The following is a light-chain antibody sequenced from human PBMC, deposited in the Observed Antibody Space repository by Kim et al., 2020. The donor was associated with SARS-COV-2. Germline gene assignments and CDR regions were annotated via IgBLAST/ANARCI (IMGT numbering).Light chain of an antibody. Sequence: DIQMTQSPSTLSASTGDRITITCRASESISTWLAWYQQKPGKAPKLLIYKASSLQTGVPSRFSGSGSGTDFSLTVSSLQPDDFATYYCQQYNSFPWTFGQGTKVDIK. J-gene: IGKJ1*01. CDR2: KAS. CDR1: ESISTW. CDR3: QQYNSFPWT. V-gene: IGKV1-5*03.